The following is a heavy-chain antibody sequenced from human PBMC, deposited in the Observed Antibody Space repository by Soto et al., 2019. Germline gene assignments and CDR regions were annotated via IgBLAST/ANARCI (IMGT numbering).Heavy chain of an antibody. CDR3: SGGVGDAF. V-gene: IGHV3-7*04. D-gene: IGHD1-26*01. J-gene: IGHJ4*02. Sequence: EVHLVESGGGLVQTGGSLRLSCAIFESTVSRDWMNWVRQAPGKGLEWVAHINQDGSEKYYVDSVKGRFTISRDNAKKSLYVQVTSLRPADTAMYYCSGGVGDAFWGQGTLVTVSS. CDR1: ESTVSRDW. CDR2: INQDGSEK.